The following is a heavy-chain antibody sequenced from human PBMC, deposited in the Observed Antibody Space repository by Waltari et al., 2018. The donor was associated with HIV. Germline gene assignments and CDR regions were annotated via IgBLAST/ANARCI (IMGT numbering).Heavy chain of an antibody. CDR2: INWNGGST. CDR1: GFTFDDYG. D-gene: IGHD3-10*01. J-gene: IGHJ6*02. V-gene: IGHV3-20*04. CDR3: ARDLGLSYYYAEGDYYYYYGMDV. Sequence: EVQLVESGGGVVRPGGSLRLSCAASGFTFDDYGMSWVRQAPGKGLEWVSGINWNGGSTGYADSVKGRFTISRDNAKNSLYLQMNSLRAEDTALYYCARDLGLSYYYAEGDYYYYYGMDVWGQGTTVTVSS.